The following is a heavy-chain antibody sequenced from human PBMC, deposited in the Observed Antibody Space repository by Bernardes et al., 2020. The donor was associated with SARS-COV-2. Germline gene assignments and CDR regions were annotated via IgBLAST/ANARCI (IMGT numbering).Heavy chain of an antibody. J-gene: IGHJ3*02. CDR2: ISAYNGNT. D-gene: IGHD6-19*01. CDR1: GYTFTSYG. Sequence: ASVKVSCKASGYTFTSYGISWVRQAPGQGLEWMGWISAYNGNTNYAQKFQGRVTMTTDTSTSTAYMELRSLRSDDTAVYYCARAGYSSGWYSVGYAFDIWGLGTMVTVSS. V-gene: IGHV1-18*01. CDR3: ARAGYSSGWYSVGYAFDI.